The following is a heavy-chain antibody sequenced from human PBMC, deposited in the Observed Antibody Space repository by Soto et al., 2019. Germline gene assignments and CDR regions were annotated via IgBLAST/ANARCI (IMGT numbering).Heavy chain of an antibody. J-gene: IGHJ4*02. V-gene: IGHV3-23*01. CDR1: GFTISSNA. D-gene: IGHD6-19*01. CDR3: AKPSSGWPPYYFDD. Sequence: GGSLRLSCAASGFTISSNAMYWVRQAPGKGLEWVSGISERGDTTHYADSVKGRFTISRDNSKNTLYLQMNSLRAEDTAVYYCAKPSSGWPPYYFDDWGQGTLVTVS. CDR2: ISERGDTT.